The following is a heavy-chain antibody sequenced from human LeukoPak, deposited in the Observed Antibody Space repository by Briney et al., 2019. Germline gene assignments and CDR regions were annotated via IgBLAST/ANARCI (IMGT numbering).Heavy chain of an antibody. V-gene: IGHV1-8*02. CDR2: VNPESGNT. Sequence: ASVKVSCKASGGTFSSYAISWVRQAPGQGLEWMGWVNPESGNTGYTQKFQGRVTMTWNTSISTASMELSSLRSDDTAIYYCAREGYCSGGSCHYYFDYWGQGTLLSVSS. CDR1: GGTFSSYA. J-gene: IGHJ4*02. CDR3: AREGYCSGGSCHYYFDY. D-gene: IGHD2-15*01.